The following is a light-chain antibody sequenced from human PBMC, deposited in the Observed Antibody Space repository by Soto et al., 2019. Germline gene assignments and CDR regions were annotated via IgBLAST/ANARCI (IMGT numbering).Light chain of an antibody. J-gene: IGLJ2*01. CDR1: SSNIGSNC. Sequence: QPVLTQPPSASGTPGQRVTISCSGSSSNIGSNCVYWYQQLPGTAPKLLIYRNNQRPSGVPDRFSGSKSGTSASLAISGLRSEDEADYYCAAWDDGLSGRVFGGGTKLTVL. CDR2: RNN. CDR3: AAWDDGLSGRV. V-gene: IGLV1-47*01.